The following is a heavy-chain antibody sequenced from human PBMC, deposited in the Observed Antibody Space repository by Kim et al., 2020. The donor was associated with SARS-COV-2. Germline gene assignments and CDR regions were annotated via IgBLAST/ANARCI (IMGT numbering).Heavy chain of an antibody. CDR3: ARGTGWVQF. CDR2: MYYSGST. J-gene: IGHJ4*02. CDR1: GGSISGYY. Sequence: SETLSHTCSVSGGSISGYYWGWIRQPPGKGLEWIGYMYYSGSTNYNPSLKSRVTISVDTSRNQFSLKLSSVTASDTAVYYCARGTGWVQFWGQGTLVTVS. D-gene: IGHD1-1*01. V-gene: IGHV4-59*12.